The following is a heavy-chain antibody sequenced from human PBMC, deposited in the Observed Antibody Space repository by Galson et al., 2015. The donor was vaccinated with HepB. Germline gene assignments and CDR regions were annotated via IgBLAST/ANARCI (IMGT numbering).Heavy chain of an antibody. CDR3: ASGRFGELTPDFEY. D-gene: IGHD3-10*01. J-gene: IGHJ4*02. V-gene: IGHV1-3*01. Sequence: SVKVSCKASGYTFTSYAIQWVRQAPGQRLEWMGWISAGNGHTKYSQKFQGSVTITRDTSASTAYMELTSLRSEDTAVYYCASGRFGELTPDFEYWGQGTLVTVSS. CDR1: GYTFTSYA. CDR2: ISAGNGHT.